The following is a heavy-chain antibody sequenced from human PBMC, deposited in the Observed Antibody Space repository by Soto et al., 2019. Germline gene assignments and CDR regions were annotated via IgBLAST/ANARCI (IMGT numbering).Heavy chain of an antibody. D-gene: IGHD3-10*01. Sequence: GGSLRLSCAASGFSFSFSSYTMHWVRQAPGKGLEWVAVISYDGSNKYYADSVKGRFTISRDNSKNSLYLQMNSLRTEDAALYYCAKGGGLCFGDPEAIGATGYFDYWGQGTLVTSPQ. J-gene: IGHJ4*02. CDR3: AKGGGLCFGDPEAIGATGYFDY. V-gene: IGHV3-30-3*01. CDR2: ISYDGSNK. CDR1: GFSFSFSSYT.